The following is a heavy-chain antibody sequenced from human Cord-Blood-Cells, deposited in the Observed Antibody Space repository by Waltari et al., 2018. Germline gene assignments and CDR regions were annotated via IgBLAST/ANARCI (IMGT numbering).Heavy chain of an antibody. V-gene: IGHV4-39*01. CDR2: IYYSGST. CDR1: GGSISSSSYY. Sequence: QLQLQESGPGLVKPSETLSLTCTVSGGSISSSSYYWGWIRQPPGKGLAGLGSIYYSGSTYYNPSRKSRVPISVDTSKNQFSLKLSSVTAADTAVYYCARLFPAFWSGYSDYWGQGTLVTVSS. CDR3: ARLFPAFWSGYSDY. J-gene: IGHJ4*02. D-gene: IGHD3-3*01.